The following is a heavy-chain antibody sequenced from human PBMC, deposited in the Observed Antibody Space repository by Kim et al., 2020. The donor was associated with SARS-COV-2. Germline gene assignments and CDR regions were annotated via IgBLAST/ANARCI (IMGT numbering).Heavy chain of an antibody. CDR2: INHSGST. D-gene: IGHD6-19*01. Sequence: SETLSLTCAVYGGYFSGYYWSWIRQPPGKGLEWIGEINHSGSTNYNPSLKSRVTISVDTSKNQFSLKLSSVTAADTAVYYCARGGVAGKLLGFFYYGMDVWGQGTTVTVSS. CDR3: ARGGVAGKLLGFFYYGMDV. J-gene: IGHJ6*02. V-gene: IGHV4-34*01. CDR1: GGYFSGYY.